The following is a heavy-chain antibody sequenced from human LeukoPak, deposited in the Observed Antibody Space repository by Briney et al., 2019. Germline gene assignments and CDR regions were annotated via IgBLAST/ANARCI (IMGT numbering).Heavy chain of an antibody. CDR2: IYYSGST. D-gene: IGHD3-10*01. CDR1: GGSISSSSYY. CDR3: ARRSMVRGVPDLDY. J-gene: IGHJ4*02. Sequence: PSETLSLTCTVSGGSISSSSYYWGWIRQPPGKGLEWIGSIYYSGSTYYNPSLKSRVTISVDTSKNQFSLKLSSVTAADTAVYYCARRSMVRGVPDLDYWGQGTLVTVSS. V-gene: IGHV4-39*01.